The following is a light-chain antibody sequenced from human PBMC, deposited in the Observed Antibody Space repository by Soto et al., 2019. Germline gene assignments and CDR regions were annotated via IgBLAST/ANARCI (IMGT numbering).Light chain of an antibody. V-gene: IGKV3-20*01. CDR2: GAS. CDR3: QQYGSSPST. Sequence: EIVLTQSPGTLSLSPGEGATLSCRASQSVSSSYLAWYQQSPGQAPRLLIYGASTRATDIPDRFSGSGSGTDFTLTSGRLEPEDFAVYYCQQYGSSPSTFGQGTRLESK. J-gene: IGKJ5*01. CDR1: QSVSSSY.